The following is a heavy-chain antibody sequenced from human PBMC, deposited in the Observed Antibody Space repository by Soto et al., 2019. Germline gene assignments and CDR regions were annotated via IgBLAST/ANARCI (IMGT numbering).Heavy chain of an antibody. Sequence: QVQLQESGPGLVKPSQTLSLTCTVSGGSISSGGYYWSWIRQHPGKGLEWIGYIYYSGSTYYNPSLKSRVTISVDTSKNQCSLKLSSVTAADTAVYYCAREEFGWGGHNWFDPWGQGTLVTVSS. J-gene: IGHJ5*02. V-gene: IGHV4-31*03. CDR1: GGSISSGGYY. D-gene: IGHD6-19*01. CDR2: IYYSGST. CDR3: AREEFGWGGHNWFDP.